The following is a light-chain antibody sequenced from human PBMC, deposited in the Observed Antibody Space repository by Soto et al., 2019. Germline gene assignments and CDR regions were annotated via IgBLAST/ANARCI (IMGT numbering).Light chain of an antibody. V-gene: IGLV2-8*01. CDR2: EVS. CDR1: SSDVGGYNY. CDR3: SSYAGSNNFV. Sequence: ALAQPPSASGSPGQSVTISCTGTSSDVGGYNYVSWYQQHPGKAPKLMIYEVSERPSGVPDRFSGSKSSNTASLTVSGLQAEDEADYYCSSYAGSNNFVFGTGTKVTVL. J-gene: IGLJ1*01.